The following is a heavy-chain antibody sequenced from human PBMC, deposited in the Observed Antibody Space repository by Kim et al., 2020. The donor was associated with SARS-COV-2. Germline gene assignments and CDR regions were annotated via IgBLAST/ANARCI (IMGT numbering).Heavy chain of an antibody. CDR1: GHSFANYW. D-gene: IGHD2-8*02. Sequence: GESLKISCKGSGHSFANYWIGWVRQRPGKGLEWMGIIYPGDSDTRYSPSFEGQVTISVDKSNSNAYLHWTSLKASDSGMYYCARLGAYCTGGDCFGFDYWGQGTLGAVSS. CDR2: IYPGDSDT. J-gene: IGHJ4*02. V-gene: IGHV5-51*01. CDR3: ARLGAYCTGGDCFGFDY.